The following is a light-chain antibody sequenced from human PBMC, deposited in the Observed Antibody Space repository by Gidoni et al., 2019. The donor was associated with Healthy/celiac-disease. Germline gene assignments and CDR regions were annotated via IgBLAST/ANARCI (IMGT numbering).Light chain of an antibody. CDR2: AAS. Sequence: DIQMTQSPSSLSASVGDRVTITCRASQSMSSYLNWYQQKPGKAPKLLIYAASSLQSGVPSRFSGSGAGTDFTLTISSLQPEDFATYYCQQRYSTLYTFGQGTKLEIK. CDR1: QSMSSY. V-gene: IGKV1-39*01. J-gene: IGKJ2*01. CDR3: QQRYSTLYT.